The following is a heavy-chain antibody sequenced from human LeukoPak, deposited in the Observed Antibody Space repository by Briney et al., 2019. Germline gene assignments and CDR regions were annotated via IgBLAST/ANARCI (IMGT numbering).Heavy chain of an antibody. Sequence: GGSLRLSCAASGFTFSSYEMNWVRQAPGKGLEWVSYISSSGSTIYYADSVKGQFTISRDNAKNSLYLQMNSLRAEDTAVYYCARVPMVRGVTPWGAFDIWGHGTMVTVSS. V-gene: IGHV3-48*03. J-gene: IGHJ3*02. D-gene: IGHD3-10*01. CDR3: ARVPMVRGVTPWGAFDI. CDR1: GFTFSSYE. CDR2: ISSSGSTI.